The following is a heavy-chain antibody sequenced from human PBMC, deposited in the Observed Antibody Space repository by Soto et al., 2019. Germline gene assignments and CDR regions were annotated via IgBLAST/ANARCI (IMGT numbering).Heavy chain of an antibody. CDR3: ARLPSRHLVDY. CDR1: VSSINSSGYY. Sequence: PSETLSLTCTVSVSSINSSGYYWGWIRQPPGKGLEWIGSMFYGVSTYYNPSLKSRVTVSVDTSKNQFSLNLRSVTAADTAVYYCARLPSRHLVDYWGQGTLVTVS. D-gene: IGHD3-3*02. CDR2: MFYGVST. V-gene: IGHV4-39*01. J-gene: IGHJ4*02.